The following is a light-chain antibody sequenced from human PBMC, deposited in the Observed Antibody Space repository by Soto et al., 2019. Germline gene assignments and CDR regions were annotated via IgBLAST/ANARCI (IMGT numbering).Light chain of an antibody. CDR1: SSDVGGYNY. J-gene: IGLJ1*01. V-gene: IGLV2-11*01. CDR2: DVS. CDR3: CSYAGISSNV. Sequence: QSVLTQPRSVSGSPGQSVTISCTGTSSDVGGYNYVSWFQHHPGEAPKLIIFDVSQRPSGVPNRFSGSQSGMKASLTISGLRADDEADYYCCSYAGISSNVFGTGTKVTAL.